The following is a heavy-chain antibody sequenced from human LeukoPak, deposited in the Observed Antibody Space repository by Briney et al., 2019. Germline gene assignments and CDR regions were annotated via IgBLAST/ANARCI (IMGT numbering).Heavy chain of an antibody. CDR3: AREYDYGSGSYLNY. D-gene: IGHD3-10*01. CDR2: IYYSGST. V-gene: IGHV4-39*07. J-gene: IGHJ4*02. CDR1: GGSISSSSYY. Sequence: PSETLSLTCTVSGGSISSSSYYWGWIRQPPGKGLEWIGSIYYSGSTYYNPTLKSRVTISVDTSKNQFSLKLSSVTAADTAVYYCAREYDYGSGSYLNYWGQGTLVTVSS.